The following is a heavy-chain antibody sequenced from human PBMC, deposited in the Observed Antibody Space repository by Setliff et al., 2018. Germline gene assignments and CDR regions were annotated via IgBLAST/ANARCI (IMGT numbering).Heavy chain of an antibody. CDR1: GDTLTTYA. D-gene: IGHD2-8*02. CDR2: IIPIFGSP. V-gene: IGHV1-69*13. Sequence: SVKVSCKASGDTLTTYAIHWVRQAPGQGLEWMGMIIPIFGSPHYAQRFQDRVIITADVFTRTAYMDLTSLRSDDTAIYYCARETSSGPRIDPWGQGTQVTVSS. CDR3: ARETSSGPRIDP. J-gene: IGHJ5*02.